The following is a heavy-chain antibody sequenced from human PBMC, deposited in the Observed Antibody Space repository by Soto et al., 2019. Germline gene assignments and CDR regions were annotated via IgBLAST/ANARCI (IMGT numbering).Heavy chain of an antibody. J-gene: IGHJ4*02. CDR2: ISGSGDST. V-gene: IGHV3-23*01. CDR1: GLTLSRYA. D-gene: IGHD3-22*01. Sequence: EVQLLESGGGLVQPGGSLRLSCAASGLTLSRYAMTWVRQAPGKGLEWVSVISGSGDSTHYADSVKGRFTISRDNSKNPLHLQMNRLRAEDSAVYYCAKDHNYDSSGGGYWGQGTLVTVSS. CDR3: AKDHNYDSSGGGY.